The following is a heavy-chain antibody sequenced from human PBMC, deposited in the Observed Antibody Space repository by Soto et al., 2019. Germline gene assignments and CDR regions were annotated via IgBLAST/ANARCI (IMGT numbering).Heavy chain of an antibody. Sequence: EVQLVESGGGLIQPGGSLRLSCAVSGFTVSNNYMSWVRQAPGKGLEGVSVIYSGGYTAYGDSVKGRFTISRDNSKNTQYLKMKRLGPPDAAGYSCATSRGGGGYWGQGTLVTVSS. CDR1: GFTVSNNY. CDR3: ATSRGGGGY. D-gene: IGHD3-10*01. CDR2: IYSGGYT. V-gene: IGHV3-53*01. J-gene: IGHJ4*02.